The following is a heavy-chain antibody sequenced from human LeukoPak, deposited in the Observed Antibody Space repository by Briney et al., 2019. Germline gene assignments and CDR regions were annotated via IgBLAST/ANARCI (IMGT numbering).Heavy chain of an antibody. D-gene: IGHD3-3*01. CDR2: IYYSGST. V-gene: IGHV4-59*01. J-gene: IGHJ4*02. CDR3: ARVGVDFWSGYYPPYYFDY. CDR1: GGPISSYY. Sequence: PSETLSLTCTVSGGPISSYYWSWIRQPPGKGLEWIGYIYYSGSTNYNPSLKSRVTISVDTSKNQFSLKLSSVTAADTAVYYCARVGVDFWSGYYPPYYFDYWGQGTLVTVSS.